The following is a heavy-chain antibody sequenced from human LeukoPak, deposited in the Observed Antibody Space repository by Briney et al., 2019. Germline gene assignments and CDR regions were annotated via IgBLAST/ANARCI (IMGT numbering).Heavy chain of an antibody. CDR2: ISYSGTT. J-gene: IGHJ5*02. V-gene: IGHV4-39*07. D-gene: IGHD3-3*01. Sequence: SETLSLTCSVSSASINSSPYFWAWIRQSSGKGLEWIATISYSGTTYYNPSLKSRVTISVDTSKNQFSLKLSSVTAADTAVYYCARGDFFGVVIFPSYWFDPWGQGTLVTVSS. CDR3: ARGDFFGVVIFPSYWFDP. CDR1: SASINSSPYF.